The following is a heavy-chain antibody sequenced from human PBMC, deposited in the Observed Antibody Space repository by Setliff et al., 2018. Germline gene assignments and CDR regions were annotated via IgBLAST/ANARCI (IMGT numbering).Heavy chain of an antibody. CDR3: ARDPYYYDSIDVYYGMDV. V-gene: IGHV4-34*12. CDR1: GGSFSGYY. Sequence: LSLTCAVYGGSFSGYYWSWIRQPPGKRLEWIGEILHSGNINYNPSLKSRVPISMDTSKNQFSLKVNSVTAADTAVYYCARDPYYYDSIDVYYGMDVWGQGTTVTVSS. J-gene: IGHJ6*02. CDR2: ILHSGNI. D-gene: IGHD3-22*01.